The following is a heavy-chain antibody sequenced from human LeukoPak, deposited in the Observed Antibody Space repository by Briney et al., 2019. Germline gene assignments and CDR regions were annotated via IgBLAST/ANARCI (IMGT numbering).Heavy chain of an antibody. CDR1: GFTVSDYY. J-gene: IGHJ6*03. CDR3: ARAQYSSAWYVNNYYYYMDV. CDR2: ISYSDSPI. V-gene: IGHV3-11*01. Sequence: PGGSLRLSCAASGFTVSDYYMSWIRQAPGKGLEWVSYISYSDSPIYYADSVKGRFTISRDNAKNSLYLQMNSLRAEDTAVYYCARAQYSSAWYVNNYYYYMDVWGKGSTVTVSS. D-gene: IGHD6-19*01.